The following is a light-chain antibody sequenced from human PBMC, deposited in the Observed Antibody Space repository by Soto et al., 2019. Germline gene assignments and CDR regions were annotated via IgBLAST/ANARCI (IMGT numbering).Light chain of an antibody. Sequence: QSVLTQPPSASGSPGQSVTISCTGTSXDVGGYNYVSWYQQHPGKAPKLMIYEVSKRPSGVPDRFSGSKSGNTASLTVSGLQAEDEADYYCCLHVGGRTYVFGTGTKVTVL. CDR2: EVS. V-gene: IGLV2-8*01. CDR1: SXDVGGYNY. CDR3: CLHVGGRTYV. J-gene: IGLJ1*01.